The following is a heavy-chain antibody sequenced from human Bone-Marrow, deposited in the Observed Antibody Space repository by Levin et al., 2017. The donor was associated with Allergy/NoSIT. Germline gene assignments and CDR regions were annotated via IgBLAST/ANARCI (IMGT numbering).Heavy chain of an antibody. V-gene: IGHV4-39*07. CDR1: GGSISSSSYY. J-gene: IGHJ6*02. CDR2: IYYSGST. CDR3: AREVAYDGPSDYSGMDV. D-gene: IGHD5-12*01. Sequence: SETLSLTCTVSGGSISSSSYYWGWIRQPPGKGLEWIGTIYYSGSTYYNPSLKSRVTISIDMSKNQFSLKLSSVTAADTTVYYCAREVAYDGPSDYSGMDVWGQGTTVTVSS.